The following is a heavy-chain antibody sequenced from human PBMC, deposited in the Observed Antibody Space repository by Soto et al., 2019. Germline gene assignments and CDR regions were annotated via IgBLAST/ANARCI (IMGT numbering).Heavy chain of an antibody. CDR1: GYTFTGYY. J-gene: IGHJ4*02. D-gene: IGHD6-6*01. V-gene: IGHV1-2*02. Sequence: ASLKVSCKASGYTFTGYYMHWVRQAPGQGLEWMGWINPNSGGTNYAQKFQGRVTMTRDTSISTAYMELSRLRSDDTAVYYCARMPSSIAARVVMYYFDYWGQGTLVTV. CDR3: ARMPSSIAARVVMYYFDY. CDR2: INPNSGGT.